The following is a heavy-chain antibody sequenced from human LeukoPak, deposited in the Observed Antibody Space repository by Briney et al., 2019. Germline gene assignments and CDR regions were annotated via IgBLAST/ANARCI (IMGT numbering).Heavy chain of an antibody. CDR3: ARVVPAAPRHYYYYMDV. V-gene: IGHV4-34*01. Sequence: PGGSLRLSCAASGFTFGSYSMNWIRQPPGKGLEWIGEINHSGSTNYNPSLKSRVTISVDTSKNQFSLKLSSVAAADTAVYYCARVVPAAPRHYYYYMDVWGKGTTVTVSS. CDR2: INHSGST. D-gene: IGHD2-2*01. J-gene: IGHJ6*03. CDR1: GFTFGSYS.